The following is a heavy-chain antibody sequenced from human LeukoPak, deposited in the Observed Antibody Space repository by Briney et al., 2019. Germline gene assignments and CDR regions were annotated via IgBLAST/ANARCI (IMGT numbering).Heavy chain of an antibody. D-gene: IGHD3-3*01. V-gene: IGHV3-30-3*01. J-gene: IGHJ4*02. CDR1: GFTFSSYA. CDR2: ISYDGSNK. Sequence: GGSLKLSCAASGFTFSSYAMHWVRQAPGKGLEWVAVISYDGSNKYYADSVKGRFTISRDNSKNTLYLQMNSLRAEDTAVYYCARDHGFLEWLPDYWGQGTLVTVSS. CDR3: ARDHGFLEWLPDY.